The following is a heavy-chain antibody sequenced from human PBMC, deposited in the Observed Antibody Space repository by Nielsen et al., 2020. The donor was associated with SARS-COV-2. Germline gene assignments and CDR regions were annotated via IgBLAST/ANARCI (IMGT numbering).Heavy chain of an antibody. Sequence: GESLKISCAASGFTFDDYGMSWVRQAPGKGLEWVSGINWNGGSTGCADSVKGRFTISRDNAKNSLYLQMNSLRAEDTALYHCARVRADYYYYGMDVWGQGTTVTVSS. CDR2: INWNGGST. J-gene: IGHJ6*02. V-gene: IGHV3-20*01. CDR3: ARVRADYYYYGMDV. CDR1: GFTFDDYG.